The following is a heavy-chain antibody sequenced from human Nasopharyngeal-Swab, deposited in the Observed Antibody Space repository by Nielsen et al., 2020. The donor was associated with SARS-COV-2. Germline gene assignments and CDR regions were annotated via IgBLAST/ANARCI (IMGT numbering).Heavy chain of an antibody. CDR3: AKDVHGDYGGIDY. Sequence: GESLKISCAASGFTFSSSGMDWVRQAPGKGLEGVAVISYDGSNEYYGDSVKGRFTISRDNSKNTLYLQMNSLRVDDTAVYYCAKDVHGDYGGIDYWGQGILVTVSS. D-gene: IGHD4-17*01. CDR1: GFTFSSSG. J-gene: IGHJ4*02. V-gene: IGHV3-30*18. CDR2: ISYDGSNE.